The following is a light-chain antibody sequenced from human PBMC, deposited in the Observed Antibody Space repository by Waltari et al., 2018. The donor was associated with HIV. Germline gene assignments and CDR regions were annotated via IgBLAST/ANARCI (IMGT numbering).Light chain of an antibody. CDR2: DTS. V-gene: IGLV7-46*01. CDR3: LLSYGGAFVI. Sequence: QAVVTQAPSLTVSPGGTVTLTCGSHPESVTSGHSPYWFQQKPGQAPRTLIYDTSNKHSWTPARFSGSLLGGKAALTLSGAQPEDEAEYYCLLSYGGAFVIFGGGTKLTVL. J-gene: IGLJ2*01. CDR1: PESVTSGHS.